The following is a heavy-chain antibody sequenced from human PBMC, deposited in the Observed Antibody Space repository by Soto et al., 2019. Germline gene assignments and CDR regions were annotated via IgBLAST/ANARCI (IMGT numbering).Heavy chain of an antibody. V-gene: IGHV3-23*01. CDR3: AKAAPGITIFGVVIKRNYYYYGMDV. CDR2: ISGSGGST. CDR1: GFTFSSYA. J-gene: IGHJ6*02. Sequence: GGSLRLSYAASGFTFSSYAMSWVRQAPGKGLEWVSAISGSGGSTYYADSVKGRFTISRDNSKNTLYLQMNSLRAEDTAVYYCAKAAPGITIFGVVIKRNYYYYGMDVWGQGTTVTVSS. D-gene: IGHD3-3*01.